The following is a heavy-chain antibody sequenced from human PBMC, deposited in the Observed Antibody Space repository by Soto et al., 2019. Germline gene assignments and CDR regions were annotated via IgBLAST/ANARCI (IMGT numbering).Heavy chain of an antibody. J-gene: IGHJ3*02. CDR1: GYTFTSYD. D-gene: IGHD6-13*01. Sequence: QVPLVQSGAEVKKPGASVKVSCKASGYTFTSYDINWVRQATGQGLEWMGWMNPNSGNTGYAQKFQGRVTMTRNTSISTAYMELSSLRSEDTAVYYCAIRSLPNSSSRYWAAFDIWGQGTMVTVSS. CDR3: AIRSLPNSSSRYWAAFDI. V-gene: IGHV1-8*01. CDR2: MNPNSGNT.